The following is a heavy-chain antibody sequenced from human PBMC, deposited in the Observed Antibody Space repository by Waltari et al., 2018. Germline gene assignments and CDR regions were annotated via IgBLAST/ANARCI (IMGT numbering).Heavy chain of an antibody. V-gene: IGHV1-69*04. CDR1: GGTLDNYV. D-gene: IGHD1-26*01. Sequence: QVQLVQSGAEVKTPGSSVTVSCQASGGTLDNYVLNWVRQAPGHGLAWLGRIFTTPGLVTFAEKFHGRVAFTAHSSTTTAHMELSNLQLDDTAVYFCTRGEIRVEPNGAFDLWGQGTVVAVSS. CDR3: TRGEIRVEPNGAFDL. CDR2: IFTTPGLV. J-gene: IGHJ3*01.